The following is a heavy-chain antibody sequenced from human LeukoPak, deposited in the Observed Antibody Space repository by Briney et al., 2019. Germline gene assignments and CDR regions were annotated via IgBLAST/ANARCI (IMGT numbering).Heavy chain of an antibody. Sequence: GESLKISCKDSGYRFTSYWITWVRQLPGKGLEWMGRIDPTDSYSNYSPSFQGHVTMSTDKSTSTAYLQWSSLKASDTAMYYCAREAPGTINWFDPWGQGTLVTVPS. J-gene: IGHJ5*02. CDR1: GYRFTSYW. D-gene: IGHD1-1*01. CDR3: AREAPGTINWFDP. CDR2: IDPTDSYS. V-gene: IGHV5-10-1*01.